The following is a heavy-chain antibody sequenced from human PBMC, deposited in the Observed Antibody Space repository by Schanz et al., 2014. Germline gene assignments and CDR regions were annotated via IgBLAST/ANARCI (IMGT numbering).Heavy chain of an antibody. V-gene: IGHV3-7*01. J-gene: IGHJ4*02. CDR1: GFTLSNYA. CDR2: IKHDGSVK. CDR3: VRDSFFAFDY. D-gene: IGHD3-3*01. Sequence: EVQLVESGGGLVQPGGSLRLSCAASGFTLSNYAMSWVRQAPGKGPEWVANIKHDGSVKDYVDSVEGRFTISRDNAKSSLYLQMDSLRAEDTAVYYCVRDSFFAFDYWGQGPLVTVSS.